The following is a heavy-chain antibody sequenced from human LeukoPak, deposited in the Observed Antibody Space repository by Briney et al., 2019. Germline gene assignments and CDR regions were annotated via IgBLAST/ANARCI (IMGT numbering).Heavy chain of an antibody. V-gene: IGHV1-2*02. Sequence: ASVKVSCKASGYTFTGYYTHWVRQAPGQGLEWMGWINPNSGGINYAQKFQGRVTMTRDTSISTAYMELSRLRADDTAVYYCARGVRVVPAAITDYWGQGTLVTVSS. CDR1: GYTFTGYY. J-gene: IGHJ4*02. D-gene: IGHD2-2*02. CDR2: INPNSGGI. CDR3: ARGVRVVPAAITDY.